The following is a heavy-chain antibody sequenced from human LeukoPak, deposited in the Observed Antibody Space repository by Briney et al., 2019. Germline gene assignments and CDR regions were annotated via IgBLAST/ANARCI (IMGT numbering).Heavy chain of an antibody. CDR1: GFTFSSYA. Sequence: PGGSLRLSCAASGFTFSSYAMSWVRQAPGKGLEWVSAISGSGGSTYYADSVKGRFTISRDNSKNTLYLQMNSLRAEVTAVYYCAKAPRDRQQLVADYWGQGTLVTVSS. CDR3: AKAPRDRQQLVADY. CDR2: ISGSGGST. D-gene: IGHD6-13*01. J-gene: IGHJ4*02. V-gene: IGHV3-23*01.